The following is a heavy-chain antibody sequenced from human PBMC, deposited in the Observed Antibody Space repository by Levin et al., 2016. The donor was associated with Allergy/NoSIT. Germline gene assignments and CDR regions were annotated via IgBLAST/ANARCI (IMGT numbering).Heavy chain of an antibody. CDR2: ILSSGGST. D-gene: IGHD6-19*01. CDR1: GFTFRNYD. CDR3: AREAGTGWLGTYFDY. V-gene: IGHV3-23*01. Sequence: GESLKISCAASGFTFRNYDMGWVRQAPGEGLEWVAGILSSGGSTYYLDSVKGRFTISRDNSKNTLSLQMNSLRAGDTAVYYCAREAGTGWLGTYFDYWGQGMLVTVSS. J-gene: IGHJ4*02.